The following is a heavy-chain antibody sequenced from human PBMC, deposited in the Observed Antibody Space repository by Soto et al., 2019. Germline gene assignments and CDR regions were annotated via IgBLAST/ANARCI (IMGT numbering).Heavy chain of an antibody. CDR2: ISASGGST. Sequence: EVQLLESGGGLVQPGGSLRLSCAASGFTFRSHAMTWVRQAPGKGLEWLSAISASGGSTYYADSVKGRFTISRDNSKNTLYVQMNSLRAEDTAVYYCAKGLEYREYYYYGMDVWGQGTTVTVSS. D-gene: IGHD6-6*01. J-gene: IGHJ6*02. CDR1: GFTFRSHA. V-gene: IGHV3-23*01. CDR3: AKGLEYREYYYYGMDV.